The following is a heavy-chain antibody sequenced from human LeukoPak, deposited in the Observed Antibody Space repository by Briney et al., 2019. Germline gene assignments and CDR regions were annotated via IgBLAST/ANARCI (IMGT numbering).Heavy chain of an antibody. V-gene: IGHV4-30-2*01. CDR1: GGSISSGGYY. J-gene: IGHJ4*02. CDR2: IYHSGST. Sequence: RSSETLSLTCTVSGGSISSGGYYWSWIRQPPGKGLEWIGYIYHSGSTYYNPSLKSRVTISVDRSKNQFSLKLSSVTAADTAVYYCARVDVVAGKVGDYWGQGTLVTVSS. CDR3: ARVDVVAGKVGDY. D-gene: IGHD6-19*01.